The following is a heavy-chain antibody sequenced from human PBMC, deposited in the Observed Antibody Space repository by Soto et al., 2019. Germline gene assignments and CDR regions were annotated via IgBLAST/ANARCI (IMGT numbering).Heavy chain of an antibody. D-gene: IGHD5-12*01. V-gene: IGHV4-30-4*01. CDR3: ARKTGYEVFDF. CDR2: IYDSGNT. CDR1: GGSISSADYY. Sequence: SETLSLTCTVSGGSISSADYYWSWIRQPPGKGLEWIGYIYDSGNTRYNPSLTSRVAVSLDTSKKQFFLMLTSVTAADTAVYYCARKTGYEVFDFWGQGTLVTVS. J-gene: IGHJ4*02.